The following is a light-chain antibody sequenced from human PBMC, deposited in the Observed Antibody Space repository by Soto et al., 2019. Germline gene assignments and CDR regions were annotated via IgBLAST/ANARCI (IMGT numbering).Light chain of an antibody. V-gene: IGKV3-20*01. J-gene: IGKJ3*01. CDR2: GAS. CDR1: QSVSSSY. CDR3: QQFGSSPLFT. Sequence: EIVLTQSPGTLSLCPGERATLSCSASQSVSSSYLAWYQQKPGQAPRLLIYGASSRATVIPDRFTGSGSGTDFTLTISRLEPEDFAVYYCQQFGSSPLFTFGPGTKVDVK.